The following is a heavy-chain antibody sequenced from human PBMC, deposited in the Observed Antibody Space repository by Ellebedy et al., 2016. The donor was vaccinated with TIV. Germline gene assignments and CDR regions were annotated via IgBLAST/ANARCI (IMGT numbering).Heavy chain of an antibody. D-gene: IGHD3-3*01. CDR2: SYYSGST. J-gene: IGHJ3*02. Sequence: MPSETLSLTCTVSGGSISSSSYPWSWIRQPPGKGLEWIGYSYYSGSTNYNPSLKSRVTISVDTSKSQFSLSLSSVTAADTAVYYCARHLDYFWDAFDIWGQGTMVTVSS. CDR1: GGSISSSSYP. CDR3: ARHLDYFWDAFDI. V-gene: IGHV4-61*01.